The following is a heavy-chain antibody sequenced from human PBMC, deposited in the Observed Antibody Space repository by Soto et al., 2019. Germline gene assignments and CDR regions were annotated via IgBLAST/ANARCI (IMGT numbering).Heavy chain of an antibody. CDR1: GFTFSSYS. V-gene: IGHV3-21*01. J-gene: IGHJ6*02. CDR3: AGYYKGHYYYYYGMDV. Sequence: PGGSLRLSCAASGFTFSSYSMNWVRQAPGKGLEWVSSISSSSSYIYYADSVKGRFTISRDNAKNSLYLQMNSLRAEDTAVYYCAGYYKGHYYYYYGMDVWGQGTTVTVSS. CDR2: ISSSSSYI. D-gene: IGHD3-9*01.